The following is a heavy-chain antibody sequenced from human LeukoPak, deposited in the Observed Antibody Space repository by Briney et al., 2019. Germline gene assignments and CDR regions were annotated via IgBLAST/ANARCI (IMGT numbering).Heavy chain of an antibody. CDR3: ARGRNWNSAGMDV. Sequence: PSGTLSLTCAVYGGSFSGYYWSWIRQPPGKGLEWVGEINHSGSTNYNPSLKSRVTISVDTSKNQFSLKLSSVTAADTAVYYCARGRNWNSAGMDVWGQGTTVTVSS. D-gene: IGHD1-7*01. CDR1: GGSFSGYY. J-gene: IGHJ6*02. CDR2: INHSGST. V-gene: IGHV4-34*01.